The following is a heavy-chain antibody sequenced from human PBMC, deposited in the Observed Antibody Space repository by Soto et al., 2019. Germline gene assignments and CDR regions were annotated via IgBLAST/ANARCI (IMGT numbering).Heavy chain of an antibody. J-gene: IGHJ4*02. V-gene: IGHV4-39*01. CDR2: IYYSGYT. CDR3: ARLVYDSSGYRPG. D-gene: IGHD3-22*01. Sequence: QLQLQESGPGLVKPSETLSLTCTVSGGSISSSSYYWGWIRQPPGKGLEWIGNIYYSGYTYYNPSLTSRLTXSXDXXKNQLSLQLSSVTAAATAVYYCARLVYDSSGYRPGWGQGTLVTVSS. CDR1: GGSISSSSYY.